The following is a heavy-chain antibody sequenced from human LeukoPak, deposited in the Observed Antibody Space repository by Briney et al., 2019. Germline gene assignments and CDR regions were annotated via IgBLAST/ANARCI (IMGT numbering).Heavy chain of an antibody. J-gene: IGHJ4*02. CDR2: ISSSSSYI. Sequence: GGSLRLSCAASGFTFSGSAMHWVRQAPGKGLEWVSSISSSSSYIYYADSVKGRFTISRDNAKNSLYLQMNSLRAEDTAVYYCARALGYCSGGSCYGYWGQGTLVTVSS. D-gene: IGHD2-15*01. V-gene: IGHV3-21*01. CDR1: GFTFSGSA. CDR3: ARALGYCSGGSCYGY.